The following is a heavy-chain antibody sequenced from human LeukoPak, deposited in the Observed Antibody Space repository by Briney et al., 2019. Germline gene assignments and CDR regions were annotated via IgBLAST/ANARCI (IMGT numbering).Heavy chain of an antibody. CDR3: GYCSGGSCYPNYYYYYMDV. Sequence: SVKVSCKASGGTFSSYAISWVRQAPGQGLEWMGGIIPIFGTANYAQKFQGRVTITADKSTSTAYMVLSSLRSEDTAVYYCGYCSGGSCYPNYYYYYMDVWGKGTTVTVSS. CDR2: IIPIFGTA. V-gene: IGHV1-69*06. J-gene: IGHJ6*03. CDR1: GGTFSSYA. D-gene: IGHD2-15*01.